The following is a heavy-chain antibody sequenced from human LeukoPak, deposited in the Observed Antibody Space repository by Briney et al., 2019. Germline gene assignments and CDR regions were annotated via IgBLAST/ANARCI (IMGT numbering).Heavy chain of an antibody. Sequence: ASVKVSCKASGYTFTSYGISWVRQAPGQGLEWMGWISAYNGNTNYAQKLQGRVTMTTDTSTSTAYMELRSLSSDDTAAYYCARVPIVVVPAAFYYYMDVWGKGTTVTVSS. D-gene: IGHD2-2*01. V-gene: IGHV1-18*01. CDR1: GYTFTSYG. CDR2: ISAYNGNT. CDR3: ARVPIVVVPAAFYYYMDV. J-gene: IGHJ6*03.